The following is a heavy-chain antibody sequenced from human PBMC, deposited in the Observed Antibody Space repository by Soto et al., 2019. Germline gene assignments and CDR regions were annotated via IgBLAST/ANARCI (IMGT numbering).Heavy chain of an antibody. CDR2: ISSSGSTI. Sequence: EVQLVESGGGLVQPGGSLRLSCAASGFTFSSYEMNWVRQAPGKGLEWVSYISSSGSTIYYADSVKGRFTISRDNAKNSLYLQMNSLRAEDTAVYYCARTLQWLVRYFDYWGRGTLVTVSS. CDR1: GFTFSSYE. V-gene: IGHV3-48*03. CDR3: ARTLQWLVRYFDY. D-gene: IGHD6-19*01. J-gene: IGHJ4*02.